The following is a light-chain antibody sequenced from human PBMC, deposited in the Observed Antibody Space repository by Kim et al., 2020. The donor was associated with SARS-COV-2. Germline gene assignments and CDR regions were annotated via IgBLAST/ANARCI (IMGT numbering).Light chain of an antibody. CDR1: SHNVGNQG. J-gene: IGLJ2*01. CDR2: RNN. V-gene: IGLV10-54*01. Sequence: LTQPPSVSKGLRQTATLTCTGNSHNVGNQGAAWLQQHQGHPPKLLSYRNNNRPSGISERLSASRSGNTASLTITGLQPEDEADYYCSAWDSSLIAVVFGGGTQLTVL. CDR3: SAWDSSLIAVV.